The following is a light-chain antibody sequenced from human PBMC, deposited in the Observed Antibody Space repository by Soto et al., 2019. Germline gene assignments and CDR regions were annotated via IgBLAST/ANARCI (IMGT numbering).Light chain of an antibody. CDR3: QQSYSTPPT. CDR2: AAS. V-gene: IGKV1-39*01. Sequence: DIQMTQSPSSLSASVGDRVTITCRAGHTINNYLNLYQQRPGKAPKLLIYAASSLQSGVPSRFRGSGSGTDFTLTITSLQPEDFATYFCQQSYSTPPTFGQGTKVEIK. J-gene: IGKJ1*01. CDR1: HTINNY.